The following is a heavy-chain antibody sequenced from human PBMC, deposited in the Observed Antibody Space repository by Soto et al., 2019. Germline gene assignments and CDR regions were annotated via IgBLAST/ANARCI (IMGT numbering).Heavy chain of an antibody. CDR1: GFTFSSYG. J-gene: IGHJ4*02. CDR3: ARHYYSSSWHFNFGS. D-gene: IGHD6-13*01. V-gene: IGHV3-33*01. CDR2: IWFDGSNK. Sequence: QVQLVESGGGVVQPGRSLRLSCAASGFTFSSYGMHWVRQAPGKGLEWMAVIWFDGSNKFYADSLKGRFTISRDNSKNTLHLQMNSLRAEDTAVYYCARHYYSSSWHFNFGSWGQGTLVTVSS.